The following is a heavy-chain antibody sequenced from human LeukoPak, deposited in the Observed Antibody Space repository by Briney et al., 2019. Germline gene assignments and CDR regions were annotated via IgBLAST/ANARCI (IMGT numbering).Heavy chain of an antibody. V-gene: IGHV5-51*01. CDR3: ANAPGWLQFVFAFDI. D-gene: IGHD5-24*01. J-gene: IGHJ3*02. CDR1: GYSFTRYW. Sequence: GESLKISCKGSGYSFTRYWIGWVRQMPGKGLEWMGIIDPGDSDTRYSPSFQGQVTMSADKSISIAYLQWSRLKASDTAMYYCANAPGWLQFVFAFDIWGQGTMVTVSS. CDR2: IDPGDSDT.